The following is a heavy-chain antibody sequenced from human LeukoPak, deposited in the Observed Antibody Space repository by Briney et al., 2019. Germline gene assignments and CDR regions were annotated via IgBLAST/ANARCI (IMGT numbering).Heavy chain of an antibody. V-gene: IGHV3-64*01. CDR1: GFTFSSYA. D-gene: IGHD3-22*01. J-gene: IGHJ4*02. Sequence: GGSLRLSCAASGFTFSSYAMHWVRQAPGKGLEYVSAISSNGGSTYYANSVKGRFTISRDNSKNTLYLQMGSLRAEDMAVYYCAREAQRTLLPWGQGTLVTVSS. CDR3: AREAQRTLLP. CDR2: ISSNGGST.